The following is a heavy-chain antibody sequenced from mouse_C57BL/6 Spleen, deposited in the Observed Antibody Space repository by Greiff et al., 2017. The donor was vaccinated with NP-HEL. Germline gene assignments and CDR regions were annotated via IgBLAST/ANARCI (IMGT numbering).Heavy chain of an antibody. V-gene: IGHV1-69*01. Sequence: VQLKQPGAELVMPGASVKLSCKASGYTFTSYWMHWVKQRPGQGLEWIGEIDPSDSYTNYNQKFKGKSTLTVDKSSSTAYMQLSSLTSEDSAVYYCARGDGNDFYFDYWGQGTTLTVSS. D-gene: IGHD2-2*01. CDR2: IDPSDSYT. CDR3: ARGDGNDFYFDY. CDR1: GYTFTSYW. J-gene: IGHJ2*01.